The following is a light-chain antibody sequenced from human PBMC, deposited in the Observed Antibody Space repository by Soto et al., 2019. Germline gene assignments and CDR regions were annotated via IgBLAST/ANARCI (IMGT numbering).Light chain of an antibody. CDR3: QTWSTDIRV. CDR1: SGHNSYA. Sequence: QSVLTQSPSASASLGASVKLTSTLSSGHNSYAIAWHQQQPEKGPRYLMKVNSDGSHSKGDGIPDRFSGSSSGAERYLTISSLQSEDEADYYCQTWSTDIRVFGGGTKLTVL. V-gene: IGLV4-69*01. CDR2: VNSDGSH. J-gene: IGLJ3*02.